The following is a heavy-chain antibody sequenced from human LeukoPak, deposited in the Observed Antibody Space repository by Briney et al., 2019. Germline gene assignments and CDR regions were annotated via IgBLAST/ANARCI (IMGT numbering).Heavy chain of an antibody. D-gene: IGHD4-23*01. Sequence: PSETLSLTCTVSGGSISSSSYYWGWIRQPPGKGLEWIGGIYYSGSTYYNPSLKSRVTISVDTSENQFSLKLSSVTAADTAVYYCARHQPLGYGGNSDAFDIWGQGTMVTVSS. V-gene: IGHV4-39*01. CDR3: ARHQPLGYGGNSDAFDI. CDR2: IYYSGST. J-gene: IGHJ3*02. CDR1: GGSISSSSYY.